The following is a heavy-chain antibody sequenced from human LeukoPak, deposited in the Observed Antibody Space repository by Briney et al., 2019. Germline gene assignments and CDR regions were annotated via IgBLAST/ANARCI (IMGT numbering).Heavy chain of an antibody. CDR3: TRASVYYCFDY. V-gene: IGHV3-73*01. D-gene: IGHD3-3*01. CDR1: GFTFSGSA. J-gene: IGHJ4*02. Sequence: GGSLKLSCAASGFTFSGSAMHWVRQASGKGLEWVGRIRSKANSYATAYAASVKGRFTISRDDSKNTAYLQMNSLKTEDTAVYYCTRASVYYCFDYWGQGTLVTVSS. CDR2: IRSKANSYAT.